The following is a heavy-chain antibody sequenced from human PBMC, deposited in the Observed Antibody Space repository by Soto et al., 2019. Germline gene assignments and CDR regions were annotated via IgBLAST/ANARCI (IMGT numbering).Heavy chain of an antibody. CDR1: GGSITSGIYY. Sequence: SETLSLTCTVSGGSITSGIYYWGWIRQPPGKGLEWIGKINHSGSTYYNPSLKSRVTISVDTSKNQFSLKLSSVTAADTAVYYCARGSGGGAARDIRASVYNWFDPWGQGTLVTVSS. D-gene: IGHD6-6*01. J-gene: IGHJ5*02. V-gene: IGHV4-39*01. CDR2: INHSGST. CDR3: ARGSGGGAARDIRASVYNWFDP.